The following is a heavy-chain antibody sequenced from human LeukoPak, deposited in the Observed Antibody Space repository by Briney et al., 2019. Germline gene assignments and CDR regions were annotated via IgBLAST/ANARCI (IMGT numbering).Heavy chain of an antibody. CDR2: ISYDGSNK. V-gene: IGHV3-30*18. Sequence: GRSLRLSCAASGFTFSSYDMHWVRQAPGKGLEWVAVISYDGSNKYYADSVKGRFTISRDNSKNTLYLQMNSLRAEDTAVYYCANHPNGDIVATMTWGQGTLVTVSS. CDR1: GFTFSSYD. CDR3: ANHPNGDIVATMT. J-gene: IGHJ5*02. D-gene: IGHD5-12*01.